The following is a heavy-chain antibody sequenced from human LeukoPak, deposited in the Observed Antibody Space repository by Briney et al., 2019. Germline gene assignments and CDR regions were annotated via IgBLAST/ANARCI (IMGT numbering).Heavy chain of an antibody. V-gene: IGHV3-30*18. Sequence: GGSLRLSCSASGFTFSSYGMHWVRQAPGKGLEWVAVISYDGSNKYYADSVKGRFTISRDNSKNTLYLQMNSLRAEDTAAYYCAKDLRIADYYFDYWGQGTLVTVSS. CDR3: AKDLRIADYYFDY. J-gene: IGHJ4*02. CDR1: GFTFSSYG. D-gene: IGHD6-13*01. CDR2: ISYDGSNK.